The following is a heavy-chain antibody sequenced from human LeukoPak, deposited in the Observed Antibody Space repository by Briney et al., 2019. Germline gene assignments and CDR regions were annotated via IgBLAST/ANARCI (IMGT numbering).Heavy chain of an antibody. Sequence: GGSLRLSCAASGFTFNNYEMNWVRKTPGKGLEWISYIDTTGTNIYYTDSVKGRFTISRDTAKNSLSLQMNSLRADDTAVYYCAGDFKGYADYWGQGTLVTVSS. D-gene: IGHD2-2*01. J-gene: IGHJ4*02. CDR1: GFTFNNYE. CDR2: IDTTGTNI. V-gene: IGHV3-48*03. CDR3: AGDFKGYADY.